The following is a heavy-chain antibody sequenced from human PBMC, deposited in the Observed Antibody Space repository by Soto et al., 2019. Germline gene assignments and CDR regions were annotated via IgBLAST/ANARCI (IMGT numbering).Heavy chain of an antibody. Sequence: ASVKVSCKTSGDTFSSYAISWVRQAPGQGLEWMGGIIPMFGTANYAQKFQGRVTITADESTSTAYMELSSLRSEDTAVYYCARSRANYYDSRGYYYSTFDYWGQGTLVTVS. V-gene: IGHV1-69*13. CDR2: IIPMFGTA. CDR3: ARSRANYYDSRGYYYSTFDY. D-gene: IGHD3-22*01. CDR1: GDTFSSYA. J-gene: IGHJ4*02.